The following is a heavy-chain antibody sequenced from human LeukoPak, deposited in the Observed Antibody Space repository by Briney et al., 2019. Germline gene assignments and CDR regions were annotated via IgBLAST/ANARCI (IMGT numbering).Heavy chain of an antibody. CDR1: GFTFSDYW. CDR2: IKQDGSAK. D-gene: IGHD2-2*01. Sequence: GGSLRLSCTASGFTFSDYWMTWVRQAPGKGLEWVANIKQDGSAKYYVGSVKGRFTISRDNAKNSLYLQMDSLRVEDTATYYCARWRGSTSERSDCWGQGTLVTVSS. V-gene: IGHV3-7*01. J-gene: IGHJ4*02. CDR3: ARWRGSTSERSDC.